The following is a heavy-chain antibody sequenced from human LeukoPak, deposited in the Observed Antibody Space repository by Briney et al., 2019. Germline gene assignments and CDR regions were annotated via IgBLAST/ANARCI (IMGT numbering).Heavy chain of an antibody. V-gene: IGHV1-46*01. D-gene: IGHD3-16*01. J-gene: IGHJ4*02. CDR2: INPSGGST. CDR1: GYTFTSYG. CDR3: ARDLADSTFGD. Sequence: ASVKVSCKASGYTFTSYGISWVRQAPGQGLEWMGIINPSGGSTSYAQKFQGRVTMTRDTSTSTAYMELRSLRSDDTAVYYCARDLADSTFGDWGQGTLVTVSS.